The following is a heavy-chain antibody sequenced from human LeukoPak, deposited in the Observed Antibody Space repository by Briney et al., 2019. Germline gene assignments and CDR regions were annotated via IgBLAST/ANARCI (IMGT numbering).Heavy chain of an antibody. J-gene: IGHJ4*02. CDR1: GFTFSSYG. D-gene: IGHD6-13*01. V-gene: IGHV3-30*12. CDR3: ARAGIAAAGYFDY. CDR2: ISYDGSNK. Sequence: GRSLRLSCAASGFTFSSYGMDWVRQAPGKGLEWVAVISYDGSNKYYADSVKGRFTISRDNSKNTLYLQMNSLRAEDTAVYYCARAGIAAAGYFDYWGQGTLVTVSS.